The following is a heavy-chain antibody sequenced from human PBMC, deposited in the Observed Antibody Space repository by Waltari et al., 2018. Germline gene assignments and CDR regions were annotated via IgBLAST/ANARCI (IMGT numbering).Heavy chain of an antibody. V-gene: IGHV4-34*01. CDR3: ARSRSYDSSGYYYYFDY. CDR2: INHSGST. CDR1: GGSFSGYY. D-gene: IGHD3-22*01. J-gene: IGHJ4*02. Sequence: QVQLQQWGAGLLKPSETLSLTCAVYGGSFSGYYWSWIRQPPGKGLEWIGEINHSGSTNYNPSLKSRVTISVDTSKNQFSLKLSSVTAADTAVYYCARSRSYDSSGYYYYFDYWGQGTLVTVSS.